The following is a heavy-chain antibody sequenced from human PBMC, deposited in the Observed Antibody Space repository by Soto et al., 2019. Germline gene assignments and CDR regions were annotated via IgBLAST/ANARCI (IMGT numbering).Heavy chain of an antibody. J-gene: IGHJ4*02. V-gene: IGHV1-3*01. Sequence: ASVKVSSKASGYTFTSYAMHAVRQAPGQRLEWMGWINAGNGNTKYSQKFQGRVTITRDTSASTAYMELNTLRAEDTALYFCAKGEDDYGDIDHFDTWGQGTLVTVS. CDR1: GYTFTSYA. CDR3: AKGEDDYGDIDHFDT. CDR2: INAGNGNT. D-gene: IGHD4-17*01.